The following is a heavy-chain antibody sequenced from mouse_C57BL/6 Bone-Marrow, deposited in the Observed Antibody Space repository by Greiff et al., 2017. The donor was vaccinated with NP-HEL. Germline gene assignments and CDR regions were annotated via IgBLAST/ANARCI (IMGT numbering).Heavy chain of an antibody. CDR3: TRDGYDGDY. Sequence: ESGAELVRPGASVTLSCKASGYTFTDYEMHWVKQTPVHGLEWIGAIDPETGGTAYNQKFKGKAILTADKSSSTAYMELRSLTSEDSAVYYCTRDGYDGDYWGQGTTLTVSS. CDR1: GYTFTDYE. J-gene: IGHJ2*01. D-gene: IGHD2-2*01. V-gene: IGHV1-15*01. CDR2: IDPETGGT.